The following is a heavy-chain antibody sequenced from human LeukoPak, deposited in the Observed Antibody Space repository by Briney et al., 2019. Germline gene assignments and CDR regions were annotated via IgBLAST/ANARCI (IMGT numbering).Heavy chain of an antibody. V-gene: IGHV1-2*02. J-gene: IGHJ4*02. Sequence: ASVKVSCKASGYTLTSYDINWVRQAPGQGLEWMGWINPHSGGTNYAQNFQGRVTMTRDTSISTVYMELSRLRSDDTAMYYCARDSPQDYWGQGTLVTVSS. CDR3: ARDSPQDY. CDR2: INPHSGGT. CDR1: GYTLTSYD.